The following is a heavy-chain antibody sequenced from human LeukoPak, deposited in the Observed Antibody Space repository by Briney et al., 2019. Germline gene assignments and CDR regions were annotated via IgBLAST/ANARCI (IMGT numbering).Heavy chain of an antibody. V-gene: IGHV3-23*01. CDR2: ISGSGGST. CDR1: GFTFSSYA. Sequence: GGSLRLSCAASGFTFSSYAMSWVRQAPGKGLEWVSAISGSGGSTYYADSVKGRFTISRDNSKNTLYLQMNSLRAEETAVYYCAKDTLNYDFWSGPFDYWGQGTLVTVSS. J-gene: IGHJ4*02. D-gene: IGHD3-3*01. CDR3: AKDTLNYDFWSGPFDY.